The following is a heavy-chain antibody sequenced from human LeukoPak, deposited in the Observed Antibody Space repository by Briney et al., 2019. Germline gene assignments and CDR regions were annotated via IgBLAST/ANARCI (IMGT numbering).Heavy chain of an antibody. D-gene: IGHD3-9*01. J-gene: IGHJ4*02. CDR2: IYYSGST. V-gene: IGHV4-31*03. CDR1: GGSISSGGYY. CDR3: ARGSYDILTGYIV. Sequence: SETLSLTCTVSGGSISSGGYYWSWIRQHPGKGLEWLGYIYYSGSTYYNPSLKSRVTISVDTSKNQFSLKLSSVTAADTAVYYCARGSYDILTGYIVWGQGTLVTVSS.